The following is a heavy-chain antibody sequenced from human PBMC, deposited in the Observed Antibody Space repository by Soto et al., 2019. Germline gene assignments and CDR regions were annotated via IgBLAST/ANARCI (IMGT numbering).Heavy chain of an antibody. Sequence: SETLSLTCSVSGGSISSGYYYWSWIRQPPGKGLEWIGYIFSSGTTYYNPSLKSRLTMSLDTSQNQFSLKLNSVTAADTAVYFCARVPSPFDFYYAMDVWGQGTTVTVSS. J-gene: IGHJ6*02. D-gene: IGHD3-16*01. CDR1: GGSISSGYYY. CDR2: IFSSGTT. V-gene: IGHV4-30-4*02. CDR3: ARVPSPFDFYYAMDV.